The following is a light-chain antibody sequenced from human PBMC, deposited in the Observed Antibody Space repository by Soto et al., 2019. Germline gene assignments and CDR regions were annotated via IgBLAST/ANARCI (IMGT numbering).Light chain of an antibody. CDR1: QSVSSN. CDR2: GAS. Sequence: EVVMTQSPATLNVSPGERATLSCRASQSVSSNLAWYQQKPGQAPRLLIYGASTRATGIPARFSGSGFGTEFTLAISSLQSEDFPVYYCQQYNAWYTFGQGTKLEIK. V-gene: IGKV3-15*01. CDR3: QQYNAWYT. J-gene: IGKJ2*01.